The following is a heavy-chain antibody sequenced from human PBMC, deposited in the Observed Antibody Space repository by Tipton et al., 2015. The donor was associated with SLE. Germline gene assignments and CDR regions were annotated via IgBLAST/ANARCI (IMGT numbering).Heavy chain of an antibody. CDR2: IWYDESKK. J-gene: IGHJ1*01. CDR3: ARVSVAGTFGGDFQV. D-gene: IGHD3-16*01. CDR1: GFTFSSYG. V-gene: IGHV3-33*08. Sequence: SLRLSCAASGFTFSSYGMHWVRQAPGKGLEWVAVIWYDESKKYYADSVKGRFTISRDNSKNTLYLQMNSLRVEDTAVYYCARVSVAGTFGGDFQVWGQGTLVTVAS.